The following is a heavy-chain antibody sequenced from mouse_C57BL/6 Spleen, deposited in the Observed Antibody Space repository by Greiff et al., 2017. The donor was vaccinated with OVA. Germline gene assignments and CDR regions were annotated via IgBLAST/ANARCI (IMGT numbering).Heavy chain of an antibody. J-gene: IGHJ3*01. CDR3: ARDDMGTGKFAY. D-gene: IGHD4-1*01. Sequence: DVKLVESGGGLVKPGGSLKLSCAASGFTFSSYAMSWVRQTPEKRLEWVATISDGGSYTYYPDNVKGRFTISRDNAKNNLYLQMSHLKSEDTAMYYCARDDMGTGKFAYWGQGTLVTVSA. V-gene: IGHV5-4*01. CDR2: ISDGGSYT. CDR1: GFTFSSYA.